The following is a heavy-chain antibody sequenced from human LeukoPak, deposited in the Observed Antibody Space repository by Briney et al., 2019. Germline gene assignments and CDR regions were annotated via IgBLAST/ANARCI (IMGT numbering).Heavy chain of an antibody. CDR3: ATARNFRFEY. V-gene: IGHV3-48*04. CDR2: ISSSSSTI. D-gene: IGHD1-7*01. CDR1: GFTFSSYS. J-gene: IGHJ4*02. Sequence: GGSLRLSCAASGFTFSSYSMNWVRQAPGKGLEWVSYISSSSSTIYYADSVKGRFTVSRDYAKNTLFLQMNNLRTEDTALYFCATARNFRFEYWGQGSLVIVSA.